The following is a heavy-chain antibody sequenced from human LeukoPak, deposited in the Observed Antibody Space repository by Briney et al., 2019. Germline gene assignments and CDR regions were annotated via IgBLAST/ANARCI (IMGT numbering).Heavy chain of an antibody. CDR1: GGSISSYY. V-gene: IGHV4-59*01. D-gene: IGHD6-6*01. CDR3: ARSHIAAPSGLDY. Sequence: SETLSLTCTVSGGSISSYYWSWIRQPPGKGLEWIGYIYYSGSTNYNPSLKSRVTISVDTSKNQFSLKLSSVTAADTAVYYCARSHIAAPSGLDYWGQGTLVTVSS. J-gene: IGHJ4*02. CDR2: IYYSGST.